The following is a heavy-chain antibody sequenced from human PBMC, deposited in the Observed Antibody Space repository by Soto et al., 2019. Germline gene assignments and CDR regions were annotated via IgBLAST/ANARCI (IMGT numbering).Heavy chain of an antibody. CDR1: GFTFSSYA. Sequence: QVQLVESGGGVVQPGRSLRLSCAASGFTFSSYAMHWVRQAPGKGLEWVAVISYDGSNKYYADSVKGRFTISRDNSKNTRYLQMNSLRAEETAVYYCARARSRSYGDYWGGYYYYGMDVWGQGTTVTVSS. D-gene: IGHD4-17*01. CDR3: ARARSRSYGDYWGGYYYYGMDV. V-gene: IGHV3-30-3*01. J-gene: IGHJ6*02. CDR2: ISYDGSNK.